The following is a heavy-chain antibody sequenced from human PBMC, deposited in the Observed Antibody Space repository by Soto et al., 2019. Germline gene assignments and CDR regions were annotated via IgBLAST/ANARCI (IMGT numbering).Heavy chain of an antibody. J-gene: IGHJ4*02. CDR3: TTDPLVSYDSSGYPRFTDY. CDR2: IKSKTDGGTT. V-gene: IGHV3-15*07. D-gene: IGHD3-22*01. CDR1: GFTFSNAW. Sequence: PGGSLRLSCAASGFTFSNAWMSWVRQAPGKGLEWVGRIKSKTDGGTTDYAAPVKGRFTISRDDSKNTLYLQMNSLKTEDTAVYYCTTDPLVSYDSSGYPRFTDYWGQGTLVTVSS.